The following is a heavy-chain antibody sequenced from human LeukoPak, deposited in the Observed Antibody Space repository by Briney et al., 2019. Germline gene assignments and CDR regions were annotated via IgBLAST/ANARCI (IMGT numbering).Heavy chain of an antibody. CDR1: GGSISSYY. CDR3: ARGGPGEFGELFYYFDY. J-gene: IGHJ4*02. V-gene: IGHV4-59*01. CDR2: IYYSGST. D-gene: IGHD3-10*01. Sequence: SETLSLTCTVSGGSISSYYWSWIRQPPGKGLEWIGYIYYSGSTNYNPSLKSRVTMSVDTSKNQFSLKLSSVTAADTAVYYCARGGPGEFGELFYYFDYWGQGTLVTVSS.